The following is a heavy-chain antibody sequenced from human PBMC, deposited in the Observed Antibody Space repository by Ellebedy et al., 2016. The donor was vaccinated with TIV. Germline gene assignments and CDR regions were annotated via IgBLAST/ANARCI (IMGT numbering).Heavy chain of an antibody. Sequence: GGSLRLSCAASGFTFNTYGMHWVRQAPGKGLEWVAFIRYDGSFKDYADSVKGRFTISRDNSKNALYLQMNSLRTEDTAVFYCVRDPKGGSGFYWGQGTLVTVSS. CDR1: GFTFNTYG. CDR2: IRYDGSFK. D-gene: IGHD3-10*01. V-gene: IGHV3-30*02. J-gene: IGHJ4*02. CDR3: VRDPKGGSGFY.